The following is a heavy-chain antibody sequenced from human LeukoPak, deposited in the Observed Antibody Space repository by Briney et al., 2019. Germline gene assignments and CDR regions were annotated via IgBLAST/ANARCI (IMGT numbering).Heavy chain of an antibody. J-gene: IGHJ4*02. CDR2: IYNSGST. CDR3: ARGAPPDS. V-gene: IGHV4-31*03. Sequence: PSQTLSLTCIVSGASFNTGDYYWNWIRQHPGKGLEWIGYIYNSGSTYYNPSLKCRVTISVDTSKNHFSLRLTSVTAADSVVYYCARGAPPDSWGQGTLVTVSS. CDR1: GASFNTGDYY.